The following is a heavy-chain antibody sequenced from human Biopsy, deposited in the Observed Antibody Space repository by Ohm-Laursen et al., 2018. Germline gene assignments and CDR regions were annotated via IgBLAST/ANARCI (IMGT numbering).Heavy chain of an antibody. CDR1: GGSTNDYF. D-gene: IGHD6-19*01. J-gene: IGHJ2*01. CDR2: IYSSGGS. V-gene: IGHV4-4*07. Sequence: SETLSLTCRVSGGSTNDYFWSWIRQPAGETLEWIGRIYSSGGSSYNPSLKSRISMSMDTSNNQFSLTLNSVTAADTAVYYCARTPGKAVAGRFLDLWGRGTLVTVSS. CDR3: ARTPGKAVAGRFLDL.